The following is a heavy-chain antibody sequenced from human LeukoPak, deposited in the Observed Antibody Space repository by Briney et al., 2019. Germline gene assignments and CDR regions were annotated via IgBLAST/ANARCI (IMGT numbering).Heavy chain of an antibody. D-gene: IGHD4-17*01. V-gene: IGHV3-23*01. CDR2: INGSGGST. J-gene: IGHJ4*02. CDR3: AKEGNGDYYFDY. Sequence: GGSLRLSCAASGFTFSSYAMSWVRQAPGKGLEWVSAINGSGGSTYYADAVKGRFTISRDNSKNTLYLQMNSLRAEDTAVYYCAKEGNGDYYFDYWGQGTLVTVSS. CDR1: GFTFSSYA.